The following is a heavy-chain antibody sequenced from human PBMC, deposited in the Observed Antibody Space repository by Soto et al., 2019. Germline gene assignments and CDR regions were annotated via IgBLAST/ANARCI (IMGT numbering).Heavy chain of an antibody. V-gene: IGHV4-31*03. J-gene: IGHJ4*02. CDR2: IYYSGST. CDR3: ARDLIAAAGTLGY. CDR1: GGSISSGGYY. Sequence: PSETLSLTCTVSGGSISSGGYYWSWIRQHPGKGLEWIGYIYYSGSTYYNPSLKSRVTISVDTSKNQFSLRLSSVTAADTAVYYCARDLIAAAGTLGYWGQGTLVTVSS. D-gene: IGHD6-13*01.